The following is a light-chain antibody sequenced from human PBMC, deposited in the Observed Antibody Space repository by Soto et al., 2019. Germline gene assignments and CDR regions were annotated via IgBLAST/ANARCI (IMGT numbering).Light chain of an antibody. J-gene: IGKJ1*01. V-gene: IGKV1-27*01. CDR2: AAS. CDR1: QGISNY. Sequence: DIQMTHSPSSLSPSVGDRVTITCQASQGISNYLDWYQKQPGKVHKLLYYAASTLQSGVPSRFSGSGSGTDCTLTSSSLQPEDVATFDCQMYNSVPFTFGQGTKVEIK. CDR3: QMYNSVPFT.